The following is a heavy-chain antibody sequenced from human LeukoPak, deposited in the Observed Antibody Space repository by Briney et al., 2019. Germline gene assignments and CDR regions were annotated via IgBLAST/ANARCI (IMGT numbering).Heavy chain of an antibody. Sequence: GGSLRLSCAASGFSFSTYGMHWVRQAPGKGLEWVALIWNTGTNTYYADSVKGRFTISRDNSKNTLYLQMNSLRAEDTAVYYCAGDTPPVGDYYFDYWGQGTLVIVSS. J-gene: IGHJ4*02. V-gene: IGHV3-33*01. CDR3: AGDTPPVGDYYFDY. CDR2: IWNTGTNT. D-gene: IGHD1-26*01. CDR1: GFSFSTYG.